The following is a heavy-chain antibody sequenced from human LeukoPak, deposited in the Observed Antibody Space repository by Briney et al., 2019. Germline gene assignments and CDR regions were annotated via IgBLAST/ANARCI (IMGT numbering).Heavy chain of an antibody. D-gene: IGHD3-10*01. V-gene: IGHV3-20*04. J-gene: IGHJ4*02. CDR1: GFTFDDYG. CDR3: ATDSYVSGSYYRLFY. Sequence: PGGSLRLSCAASGFTFDDYGMSWVRQAPGKGLEWVSGVNWNGGSTGYADSVKGRFTISRDNAKNSLYLQMNSLRAEDTAIYYCATDSYVSGSYYRLFYWGQGTLVTVSS. CDR2: VNWNGGST.